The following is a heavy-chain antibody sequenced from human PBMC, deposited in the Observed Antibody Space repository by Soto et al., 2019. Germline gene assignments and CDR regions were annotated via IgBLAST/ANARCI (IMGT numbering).Heavy chain of an antibody. CDR1: GGSFNRHT. D-gene: IGHD2-15*01. Sequence: QVQLVQSGAEVRKPGSSVRVSCKASGGSFNRHTISWVRQAPGQGLEWMGGIIPIFGTANHAQKFQGRVTIIADESTSTVYMELSSLRSDDTAIYYCARRPRDIVVVARGNWFDPWGQGTLVTVSS. J-gene: IGHJ5*02. CDR2: IIPIFGTA. CDR3: ARRPRDIVVVARGNWFDP. V-gene: IGHV1-69*01.